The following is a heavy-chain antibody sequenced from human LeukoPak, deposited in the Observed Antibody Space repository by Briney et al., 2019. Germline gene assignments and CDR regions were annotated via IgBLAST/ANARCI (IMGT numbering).Heavy chain of an antibody. V-gene: IGHV3-74*01. CDR2: INPDGSTT. J-gene: IGHJ4*02. CDR1: GSTFSRYW. D-gene: IGHD3-10*01. CDR3: ARESERITMVRGAGD. Sequence: GGSLRLSCAASGSTFSRYWIHWVRQAPGKGLEWVSRINPDGSTTTYADSVKGRFTISRDNSKNTLYLQMNSLRAEDTAVYYCARESERITMVRGAGDWGQGTLVTVSS.